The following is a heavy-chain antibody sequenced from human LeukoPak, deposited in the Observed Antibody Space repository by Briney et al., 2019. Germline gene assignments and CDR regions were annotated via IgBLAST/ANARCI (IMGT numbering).Heavy chain of an antibody. CDR2: IYYSGST. J-gene: IGHJ6*02. CDR3: ARAYGMDV. Sequence: PSETLSLTCTVSGGSISLYYWSWIRQPPGKGLEWIGYIYYSGSTNYNPSLKSRVTISVDTSKNQFSLKLSSVTAADTAVYYCARAYGMDVWGQGTTVTVSS. CDR1: GGSISLYY. V-gene: IGHV4-59*01.